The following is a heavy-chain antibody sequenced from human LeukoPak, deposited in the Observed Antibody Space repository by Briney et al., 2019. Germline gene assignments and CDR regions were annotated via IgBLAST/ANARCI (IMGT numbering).Heavy chain of an antibody. J-gene: IGHJ4*02. CDR1: GLTFSTYG. Sequence: GGSLRLSCAASGLTFSTYGMTWVRLVPGKGLEWVSGISGSGDTTYYADSEKGRFTISRDNSKSTLYLQMNRLRVEDTAVYYCAKDRGYWGQGTLVTVSS. V-gene: IGHV3-23*01. CDR3: AKDRGY. CDR2: ISGSGDTT.